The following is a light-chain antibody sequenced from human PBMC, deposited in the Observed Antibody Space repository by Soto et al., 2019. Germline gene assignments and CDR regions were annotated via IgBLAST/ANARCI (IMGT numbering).Light chain of an antibody. V-gene: IGLV2-14*01. CDR1: RRDVGGYNY. CDR3: SSYTISNTLPFV. Sequence: QSVLNQPASVSLSPGQSITISCTGTRRDVGGYNYVSWYQQYPGKSPKLLIYEVTHRPSGVSNRFSGSKSGNTASLTISGLQAEDEADYYYSSYTISNTLPFVFGTGTKVTVL. J-gene: IGLJ1*01. CDR2: EVT.